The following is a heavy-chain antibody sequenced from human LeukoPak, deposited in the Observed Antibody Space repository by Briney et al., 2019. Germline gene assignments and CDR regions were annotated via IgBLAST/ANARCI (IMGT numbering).Heavy chain of an antibody. Sequence: GGSLRLSCAASGFSFGSYTINWVRQAPGKELEWVASISSSGNYIFYADSVKGRFTISRDNAKNSLYLQMNTLRAEDTAVYYCARSSMIRGVRDFFYFDYWGQGTLITVSP. V-gene: IGHV3-21*01. D-gene: IGHD3-10*01. CDR1: GFSFGSYT. J-gene: IGHJ4*02. CDR3: ARSSMIRGVRDFFYFDY. CDR2: ISSSGNYI.